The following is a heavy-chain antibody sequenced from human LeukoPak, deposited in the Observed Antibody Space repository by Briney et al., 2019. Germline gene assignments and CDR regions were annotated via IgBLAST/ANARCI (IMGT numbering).Heavy chain of an antibody. Sequence: GGSLRLSCAVSGFSFRSYSLDWVRQAPGKGLEWVSYISFSVNTKYYGDSVKGRFTISRDNAKNSLYLHMDSLRAEDTAVYYCARGAYSSGWAYFDHWGQGTLVTVSS. D-gene: IGHD6-19*01. CDR1: GFSFRSYS. V-gene: IGHV3-48*04. J-gene: IGHJ4*02. CDR3: ARGAYSSGWAYFDH. CDR2: ISFSVNTK.